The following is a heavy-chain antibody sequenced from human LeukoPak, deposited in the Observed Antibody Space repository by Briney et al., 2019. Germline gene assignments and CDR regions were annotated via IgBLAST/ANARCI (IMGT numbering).Heavy chain of an antibody. CDR3: ARDRQFSSGYPRD. V-gene: IGHV1-18*04. J-gene: IGHJ4*02. CDR2: ISAYNGNT. CDR1: GYTFTSYY. D-gene: IGHD3-22*01. Sequence: GASVKVSCKASGYTFTSYYMHWVRQAPGQGLEWMGWISAYNGNTNYAQKLQGRVTMTTDTSTSTAYMELRSLISDDTAVYYCARDRQFSSGYPRDWGQGTLVTVSS.